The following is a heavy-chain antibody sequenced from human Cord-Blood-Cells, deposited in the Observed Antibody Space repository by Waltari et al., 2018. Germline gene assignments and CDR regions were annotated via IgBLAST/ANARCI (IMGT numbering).Heavy chain of an antibody. CDR2: IYTSGST. V-gene: IGHV4-4*07. CDR3: ARGTGGITGTTLMTDY. Sequence: QVQLQESLPGLVMPSEPLYLTCTVSGGSSRSCHWCCITPAAGKGLEWTGRIYTSGSTNYNPSLKSRVTMSVDPSKNQFSLKLSSVTAADTAVYYCARGTGGITGTTLMTDYWGQGTLVTVSS. CDR1: GGSSRSCH. D-gene: IGHD1-7*01. J-gene: IGHJ4*02.